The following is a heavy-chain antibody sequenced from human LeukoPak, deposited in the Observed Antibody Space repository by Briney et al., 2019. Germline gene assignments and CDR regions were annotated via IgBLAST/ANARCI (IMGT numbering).Heavy chain of an antibody. V-gene: IGHV4-39*01. J-gene: IGHJ3*02. CDR3: ARLDDSSGYYYLHAFDI. CDR1: GGSISSSSYY. CDR2: IYYSGST. D-gene: IGHD3-22*01. Sequence: SETLSLTCTVSGGSISSSSYYWGWIRQPPGKGLEWIGSIYYSGSTYYNPSLKSRVTISVDTSKNQFSLKLSSVTAADTAVYYCARLDDSSGYYYLHAFDIWGQGTMVTVSS.